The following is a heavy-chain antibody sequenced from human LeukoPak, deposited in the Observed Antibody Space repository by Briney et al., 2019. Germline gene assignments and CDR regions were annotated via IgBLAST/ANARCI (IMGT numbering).Heavy chain of an antibody. CDR3: ARAHELLWFGELNPTPYYYFDY. CDR2: ISYDGSNK. J-gene: IGHJ4*02. D-gene: IGHD3-10*01. CDR1: GFTFSSYA. Sequence: GGSLRLSCAASGFTFSSYAMHWVRQAPGKGLEWVAVISYDGSNKYYADSVKGRFTISRDNSKNTLYLQMNSLRAEDTAVYYCARAHELLWFGELNPTPYYYFDYWGQGTLVTVSS. V-gene: IGHV3-30-3*01.